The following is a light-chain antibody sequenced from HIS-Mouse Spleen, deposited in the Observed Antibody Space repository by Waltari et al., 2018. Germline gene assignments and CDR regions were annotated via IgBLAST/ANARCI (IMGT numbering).Light chain of an antibody. CDR1: QRVSSN. V-gene: IGKV3-15*01. J-gene: IGKJ2*01. CDR2: GAS. Sequence: EIEMTQSPATLSVSPGERATLSCRASQRVSSNLAWYQQKPGQAPRLLIYGASTRATGIPARFSGSGSGTEFTLTISSMQSEDFAVYYCQQYNNWPPYTFGQGTKLEIK. CDR3: QQYNNWPPYT.